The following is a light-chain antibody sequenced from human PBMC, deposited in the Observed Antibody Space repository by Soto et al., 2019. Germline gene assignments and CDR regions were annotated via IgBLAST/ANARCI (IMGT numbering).Light chain of an antibody. CDR1: QSIRVY. Sequence: EIQMTQTPSSLPASVGDRVAVTCLSSQSIRVYLNLYQHKSGTAPKLLIFAASRLQTGVPLRFSGSGSGTNFTLTISNLHPEDFATYSCQQTYRIPLTFGGVTIVDIK. J-gene: IGKJ4*01. CDR2: AAS. CDR3: QQTYRIPLT. V-gene: IGKV1-39*01.